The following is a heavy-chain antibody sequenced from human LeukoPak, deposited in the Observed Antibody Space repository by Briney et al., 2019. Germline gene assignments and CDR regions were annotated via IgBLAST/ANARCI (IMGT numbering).Heavy chain of an antibody. J-gene: IGHJ4*02. CDR2: IKGDGSET. CDR1: GLTFSSHW. CDR3: AREEVKSFDN. V-gene: IGHV3-7*03. Sequence: GGSLRLSCAASGLTFSSHWMHWVRQAPGKGLEWVANIKGDGSETSYVTSVRGRFTISRDNAKNSLYLQMNNLRVEDTAVYYCAREEVKSFDNWGQGTLVTVSS.